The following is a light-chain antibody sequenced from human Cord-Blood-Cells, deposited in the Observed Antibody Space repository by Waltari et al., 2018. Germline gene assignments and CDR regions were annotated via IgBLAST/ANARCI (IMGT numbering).Light chain of an antibody. CDR2: VAS. CDR1: QLFSSN. V-gene: IGKV3-15*01. J-gene: IGKJ1*01. CDR3: QQYNNWPWT. Sequence: EIVMTQSTATLSVSTGERATLSCRPSQLFSSNLALYKQRPGQAPRSLIYVASTRATGIPARFSGSGSGTEFTLTISSLQSEDFAVYYCQQYNNWPWTFGQGTNVEIK.